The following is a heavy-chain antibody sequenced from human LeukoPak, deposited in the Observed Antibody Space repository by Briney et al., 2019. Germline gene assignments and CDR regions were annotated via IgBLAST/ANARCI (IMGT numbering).Heavy chain of an antibody. Sequence: SGPTLVKPTQTLTLTCTFSGFSRTTTREAVGWVRQPPLKALEWLALIFWDDDKRYSPSLRSRLTITKDTSNNQVVLTLTNVDPVDTGTYYCAHYHLTYFDYWGQGALVTVSS. D-gene: IGHD1-14*01. CDR1: GFSRTTTREA. J-gene: IGHJ4*02. V-gene: IGHV2-5*02. CDR2: IFWDDDK. CDR3: AHYHLTYFDY.